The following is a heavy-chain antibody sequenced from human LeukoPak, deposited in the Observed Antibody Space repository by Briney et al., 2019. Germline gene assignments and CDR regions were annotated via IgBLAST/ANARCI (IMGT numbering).Heavy chain of an antibody. CDR3: SRALEV. CDR2: INQDGSEK. Sequence: PGGSLRLSCEVSGFIFRSYWMDWVRQVPGRGLEWVANINQDGSEKYFVDSVKGRFTISRDNAKSSLYLQMNSLRAEDTAVYFCSRALEVWGKGTTVTVST. V-gene: IGHV3-7*01. J-gene: IGHJ6*04. CDR1: GFIFRSYW.